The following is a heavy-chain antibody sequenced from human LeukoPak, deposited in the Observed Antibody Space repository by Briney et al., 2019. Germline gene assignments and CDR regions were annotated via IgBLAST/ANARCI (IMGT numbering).Heavy chain of an antibody. CDR1: GFTFSSYA. V-gene: IGHV3-53*01. D-gene: IGHD3-10*01. CDR3: ARDLYGSGSYSYYGMDV. CDR2: IYSGGST. J-gene: IGHJ6*02. Sequence: GGSLRLSFAASGFTFSSYAMSWVRQAPGKGLEWVSVIYSGGSTYYADSVKGRFTISRDNSKNTLYLQMNSLRAEDTAVYYCARDLYGSGSYSYYGMDVWGQGTTVTVSS.